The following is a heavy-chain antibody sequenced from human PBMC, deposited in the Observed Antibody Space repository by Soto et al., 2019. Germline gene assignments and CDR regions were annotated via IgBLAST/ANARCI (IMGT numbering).Heavy chain of an antibody. V-gene: IGHV1-69*13. CDR1: GGTFSSYA. Sequence: ASVKVSCKASGGTFSSYAISWVRQAPGQGLEWMGGIIPIFGTANYAQKFQGRVTITADESTSTAYMELSSLRSEDTAVYYCASRTRSVVAAYYYYYGMDVWGQGTTVTVSS. CDR3: ASRTRSVVAAYYYYYGMDV. CDR2: IIPIFGTA. D-gene: IGHD2-15*01. J-gene: IGHJ6*02.